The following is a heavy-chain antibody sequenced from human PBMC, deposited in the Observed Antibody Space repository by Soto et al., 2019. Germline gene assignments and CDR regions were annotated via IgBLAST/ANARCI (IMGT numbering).Heavy chain of an antibody. V-gene: IGHV3-23*01. CDR2: ISGSGGST. Sequence: GGSLRLSCAASGFTFSSYAMSWVRQAPGKGLEWVSAISGSGGSTYYADSVKGRFTISRDNSKNTLYLQMNSLRAEDTAVYYCASPIAAAGEGSYYYYYMDVWGKGTTVTVSS. D-gene: IGHD6-13*01. CDR3: ASPIAAAGEGSYYYYYMDV. J-gene: IGHJ6*03. CDR1: GFTFSSYA.